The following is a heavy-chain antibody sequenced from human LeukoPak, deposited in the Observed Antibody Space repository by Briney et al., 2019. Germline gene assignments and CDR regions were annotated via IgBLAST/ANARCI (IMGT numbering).Heavy chain of an antibody. J-gene: IGHJ4*02. CDR3: ARGSFLITFGGFIG. D-gene: IGHD3-16*02. CDR1: GFTFSSYW. CDR2: IKEDGSEK. V-gene: IGHV3-7*04. Sequence: GGSLRLSCAASGFTFSSYWMSWVRQAPGKGLEWVANIKEDGSEKYYVDSVEGRFTISRDNAKNSLYLQMNSLRAEDTAVYYCARGSFLITFGGFIGWGQGTLVTVSS.